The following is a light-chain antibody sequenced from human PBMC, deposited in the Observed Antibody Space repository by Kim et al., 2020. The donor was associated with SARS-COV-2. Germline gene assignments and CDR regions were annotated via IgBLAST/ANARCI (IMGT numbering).Light chain of an antibody. CDR3: QQYYSTPYT. Sequence: DIVMTQSPDSLAVSLGERATINCKSSQSVLYSSNNKNYLAWYQQKPGQPPKLLNYWASTRESGVPDRFSGSGSGTDFTLTISSLQAEDVAVYYCQQYYSTPYTFGQVTKLEI. CDR2: WAS. CDR1: QSVLYSSNNKNY. V-gene: IGKV4-1*01. J-gene: IGKJ2*01.